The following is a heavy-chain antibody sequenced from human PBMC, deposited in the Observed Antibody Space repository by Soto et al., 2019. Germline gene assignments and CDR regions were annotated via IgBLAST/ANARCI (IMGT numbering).Heavy chain of an antibody. D-gene: IGHD1-7*01. CDR3: AKNQGRELPRGIYF. V-gene: IGHV3-23*01. Sequence: GSLRLSCATSGLTFSNYAMSWVRQAPGGGLEWVSSMSGSSSTTYYADSVKGRFTISRDRSKNTLYLQMGSLRAEDTALYYGAKNQGRELPRGIYFWGQGTLVTVSS. CDR1: GLTFSNYA. CDR2: MSGSSSTT. J-gene: IGHJ4*02.